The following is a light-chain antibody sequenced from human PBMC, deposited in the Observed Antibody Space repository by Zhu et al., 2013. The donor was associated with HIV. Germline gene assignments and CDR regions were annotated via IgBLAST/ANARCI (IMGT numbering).Light chain of an antibody. CDR2: EVS. CDR1: SSDVGGYNY. CDR3: CSYAGSYTLV. Sequence: LTQPATVSGSTGQSISFPCAGTSSDVGGYNYVSWYQQHPGKAPKLMIYEVSNRPSGVSNRFSGSKSGNTASLTISGLQAEDEADYYCCSYAGSYTLVFGTGTKVTVL. V-gene: IGLV2-14*01. J-gene: IGLJ1*01.